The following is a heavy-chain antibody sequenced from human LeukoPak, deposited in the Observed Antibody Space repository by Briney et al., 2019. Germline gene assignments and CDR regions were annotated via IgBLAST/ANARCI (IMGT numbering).Heavy chain of an antibody. V-gene: IGHV3-30*04. D-gene: IGHD3-22*01. J-gene: IGHJ4*02. CDR1: GFTFSSYA. CDR2: ISYDGSNK. Sequence: GGSLRLSCAASGFTFSSYAMLGVRQAPGKGLEGVAVISYDGSNKYYADSVKGRFTISRDNSKNTLYLQMNSLRAEDTAVYYCARTAYYYDSSGYYFDYWGQGTLVTVSS. CDR3: ARTAYYYDSSGYYFDY.